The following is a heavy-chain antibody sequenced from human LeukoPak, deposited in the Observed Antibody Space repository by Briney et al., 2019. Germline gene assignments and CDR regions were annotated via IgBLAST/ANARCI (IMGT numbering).Heavy chain of an antibody. V-gene: IGHV4-59*01. CDR1: GGSISSYY. CDR2: IYYSGST. D-gene: IGHD6-19*01. Sequence: SETLSLTCTVSGGSISSYYWSWIRQPSRKRLEWIGYIYYSGSTNYNPSLKSRVTISVDTSKNQFSLKLSSVTAADTAVYYCARDSSGWNGSYDYWGQGTLVTVSS. J-gene: IGHJ4*02. CDR3: ARDSSGWNGSYDY.